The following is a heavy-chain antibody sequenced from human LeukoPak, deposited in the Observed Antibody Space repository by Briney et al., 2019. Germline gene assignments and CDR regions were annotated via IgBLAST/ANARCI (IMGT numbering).Heavy chain of an antibody. J-gene: IGHJ6*03. CDR3: ARILTGALSYYYYYMDV. D-gene: IGHD3-9*01. CDR1: GGSISSGSYY. CDR2: IYTSGST. V-gene: IGHV4-61*02. Sequence: PSETLSLTCTVSGGSISSGSYYWSWIRQPAGKGLEWIGRIYTSGSTNYNPSLKSRVTISVDTSKNQFSLKLSSVTAADTAVYYCARILTGALSYYYYYMDVWGKGTTVTVSS.